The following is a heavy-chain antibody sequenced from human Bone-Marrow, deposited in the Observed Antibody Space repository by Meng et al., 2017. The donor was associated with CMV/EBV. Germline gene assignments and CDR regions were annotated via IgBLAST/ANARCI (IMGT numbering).Heavy chain of an antibody. CDR1: GFTFSSYV. J-gene: IGHJ6*02. CDR2: ISDGGNKK. D-gene: IGHD4-17*01. Sequence: GESLKISCAASGFTFSSYVMSWVRQAPGKGLEWVAVISDGGNKKYYADSVKGRFTISGDNSKDTFYLQMNSLRTEDTALYYCAREYGSLRSYYFYGMDVWGQGTTVTVSS. V-gene: IGHV3-30-3*01. CDR3: AREYGSLRSYYFYGMDV.